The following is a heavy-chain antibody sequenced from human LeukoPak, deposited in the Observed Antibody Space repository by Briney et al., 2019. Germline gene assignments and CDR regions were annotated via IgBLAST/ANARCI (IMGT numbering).Heavy chain of an antibody. CDR2: INDSGST. CDR3: ARAVDTAIMYNWFDP. V-gene: IGHV4-34*01. CDR1: GGSFSGYY. Sequence: SETLSLTCAVSGGSFSGYYWNWIRQPPGKGLEWIGEINDSGSTNYNPSLKSRVTISVDTSKNQFSLKLSSVSASDTAMYYCARAVDTAIMYNWFDPWGQGILVTVSS. J-gene: IGHJ5*02. D-gene: IGHD5-18*01.